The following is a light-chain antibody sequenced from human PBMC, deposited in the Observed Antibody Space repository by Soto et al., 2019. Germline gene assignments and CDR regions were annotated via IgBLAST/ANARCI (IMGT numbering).Light chain of an antibody. CDR2: EGS. CDR3: CSYAGRSTYV. CDR1: NSDVGSYNL. Sequence: QSALTQPASVSGSPGQSITISCTGTNSDVGSYNLVSWYQQHPGKAPKLMIYEGSKRPSGVSNRFSGSKSGNTASLTISGLQAEDEADYYCCSYAGRSTYVFGTGTKLTVL. V-gene: IGLV2-23*01. J-gene: IGLJ1*01.